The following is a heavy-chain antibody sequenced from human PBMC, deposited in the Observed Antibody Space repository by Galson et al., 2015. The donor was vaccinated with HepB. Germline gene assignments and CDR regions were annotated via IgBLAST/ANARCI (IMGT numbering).Heavy chain of an antibody. CDR1: GSTFKNYA. V-gene: IGHV1-69*13. J-gene: IGHJ3*02. CDR2: IIPMFGTA. Sequence: SVKVSCKASGSTFKNYAISWVRQAPGQGLEWMGGIIPMFGTANYAQKLQGRVTITADDFTNTAYMTMSSLRSEDTAVYYCARARAIRGVIIRTAFEIWGQGTVI. D-gene: IGHD3-10*01. CDR3: ARARAIRGVIIRTAFEI.